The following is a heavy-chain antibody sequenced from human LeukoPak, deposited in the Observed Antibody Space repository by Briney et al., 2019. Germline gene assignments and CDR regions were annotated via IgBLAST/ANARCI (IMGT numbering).Heavy chain of an antibody. V-gene: IGHV1-18*01. CDR3: ARGGSTTPLLLGYYMDV. CDR2: ISAYNGNT. Sequence: GASVKVSCKASGYTFTSYGISWVRQAPGQGLEWMGWISAYNGNTNYAQKLQGRVTMTTDTSTSTAYMELRSLRSDDTAVYYCARGGSTTPLLLGYYMDVWGKGTTVTISS. D-gene: IGHD1-26*01. J-gene: IGHJ6*03. CDR1: GYTFTSYG.